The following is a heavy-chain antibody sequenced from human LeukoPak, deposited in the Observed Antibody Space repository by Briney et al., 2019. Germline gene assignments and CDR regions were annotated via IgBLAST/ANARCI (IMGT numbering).Heavy chain of an antibody. V-gene: IGHV3-30*04. D-gene: IGHD2-15*01. CDR2: ISYDGSNK. CDR1: GFTFSSYA. J-gene: IGHJ5*02. Sequence: RSLRCSCSASGFTFSSYAMLWLRQAQGIGLEWVAVISYDGSNKYYEDYVKGRFTISRDNSKNTLYLQMNSVRAEDTAVYYCARAPVALAATQDRWNWFDPWGQGTLVTVSS. CDR3: ARAPVALAATQDRWNWFDP.